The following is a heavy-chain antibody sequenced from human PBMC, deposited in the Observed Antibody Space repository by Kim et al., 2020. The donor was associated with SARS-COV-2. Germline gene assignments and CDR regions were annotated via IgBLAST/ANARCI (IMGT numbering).Heavy chain of an antibody. D-gene: IGHD6-13*01. Sequence: GESLKISCKGSGYSFTSYWIGWVRQMPGKGLEWMGIIYPGDSDTRYSPSFQGQVTISADKSISTAYLQWSSLKASDTAMYYCARFTGYSSSPTVHYYYYYGMDVWGQGTTVTVSS. CDR3: ARFTGYSSSPTVHYYYYYGMDV. CDR2: IYPGDSDT. V-gene: IGHV5-51*01. J-gene: IGHJ6*02. CDR1: GYSFTSYW.